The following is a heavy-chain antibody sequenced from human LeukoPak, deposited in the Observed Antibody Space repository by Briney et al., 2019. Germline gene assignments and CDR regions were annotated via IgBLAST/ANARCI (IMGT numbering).Heavy chain of an antibody. Sequence: SVKVSCKASGYTFHTSAMQWVRQARGQRLEWIGWIVLGSGNTVYSHKFHDRVIITRDMSTSTVYMELDGLGSEDTAVYYCAAQRGASLHDFWSTRLFDPWGQGTLVTVSS. V-gene: IGHV1-58*02. CDR1: GYTFHTSA. D-gene: IGHD3-3*01. CDR2: IVLGSGNT. CDR3: AAQRGASLHDFWSTRLFDP. J-gene: IGHJ5*02.